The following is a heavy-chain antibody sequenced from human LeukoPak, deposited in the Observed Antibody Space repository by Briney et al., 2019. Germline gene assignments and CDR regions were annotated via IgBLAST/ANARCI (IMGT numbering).Heavy chain of an antibody. V-gene: IGHV3-74*01. J-gene: IGHJ5*02. Sequence: GGSLRLSCAASGFTFSSYWMHWARQVPGQGLVWVSHIDGDGRIAHYGDSVKGRFTIPRDNAKNTVYLQMDSLRAEDTAVYYCARGFGRPWGQGTLVTVSS. CDR3: ARGFGRP. CDR1: GFTFSSYW. CDR2: IDGDGRIA. D-gene: IGHD3-16*01.